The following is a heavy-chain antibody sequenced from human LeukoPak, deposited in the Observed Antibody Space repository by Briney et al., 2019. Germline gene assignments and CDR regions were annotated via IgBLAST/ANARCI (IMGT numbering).Heavy chain of an antibody. CDR2: ISYDGNNK. J-gene: IGHJ3*02. CDR1: GFTFSNYA. Sequence: GGSLRLSCAASGFTFSNYAMDLLRQAPGKGPEWVAVISYDGNNKYYADSVKGRFTISRDNSKNTLYLQMNSLRAEDTAVYYCAKYSSDLGAFDIWGQGTMVTVSS. V-gene: IGHV3-30-3*02. CDR3: AKYSSDLGAFDI. D-gene: IGHD6-25*01.